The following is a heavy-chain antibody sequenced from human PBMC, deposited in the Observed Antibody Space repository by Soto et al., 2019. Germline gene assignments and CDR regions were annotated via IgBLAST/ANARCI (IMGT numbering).Heavy chain of an antibody. J-gene: IGHJ4*02. CDR2: IGAYNGNT. CDR3: ARDLVATSIEY. V-gene: IGHV1-18*01. D-gene: IGHD5-12*01. CDR1: GYTFSNFG. Sequence: QVQLVQSGAEVKKPGASVKVSCKASGYTFSNFGISWVRQAPGQGLEWMGWIGAYNGNTDYAQKFQGRVTMTTDTSTSTAHLELRSLRSDDRAVYYCARDLVATSIEYWGQGTLVTVSS.